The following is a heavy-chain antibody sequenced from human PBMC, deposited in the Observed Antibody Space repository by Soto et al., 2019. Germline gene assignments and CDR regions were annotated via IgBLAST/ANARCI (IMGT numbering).Heavy chain of an antibody. CDR3: ARQQWLVLNAFDI. CDR2: IYYSGST. CDR1: GVSISSYY. J-gene: IGHJ3*02. V-gene: IGHV4-59*01. D-gene: IGHD6-19*01. Sequence: SETLSLTCTVSGVSISSYYWSWIRQPPGKGLEWIGYIYYSGSTNYNPSLKSRVTISVDTSKNQFSLKLSSVTAADTAVYYCARQQWLVLNAFDIWGQGTMVTVS.